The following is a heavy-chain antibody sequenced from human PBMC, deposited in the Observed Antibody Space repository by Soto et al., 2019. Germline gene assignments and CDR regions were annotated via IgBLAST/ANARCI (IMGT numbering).Heavy chain of an antibody. J-gene: IGHJ6*02. CDR2: ISAYNGNT. V-gene: IGHV1-18*01. Sequence: GASVKVSCKASGYTFTSYGTSWVRQAPGQGLEWMGWISAYNGNTKNAQKLQGRVTMTRNTSISTAYMELSSLRSEDTAVYYCARRGYSSSWYYYYYYGMDVWGQGTTVTVSS. CDR3: ARRGYSSSWYYYYYYGMDV. D-gene: IGHD6-13*01. CDR1: GYTFTSYG.